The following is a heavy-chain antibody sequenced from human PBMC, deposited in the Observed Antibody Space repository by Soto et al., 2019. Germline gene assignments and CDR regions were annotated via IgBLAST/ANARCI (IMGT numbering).Heavy chain of an antibody. J-gene: IGHJ5*02. D-gene: IGHD2-15*01. CDR2: IYHSGIT. CDR3: ARVGPYCSGGTCKVSWFDP. Sequence: SETLSLTCAVSGGSISSGGYSWSWIRQQPGQGLEWIGYIYHSGITYYNPSLKSRVTISVDRSKNQFSLKLSSVTAADTAVYYCARVGPYCSGGTCKVSWFDPWGQGTLVTVSS. CDR1: GGSISSGGYS. V-gene: IGHV4-30-2*01.